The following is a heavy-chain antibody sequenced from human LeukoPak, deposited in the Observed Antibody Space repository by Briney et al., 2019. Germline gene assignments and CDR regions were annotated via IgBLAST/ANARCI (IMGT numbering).Heavy chain of an antibody. CDR1: GYSFTSYW. CDR2: IYPGDSDT. D-gene: IGHD6-13*01. Sequence: AGESLKISCKGSGYSFTSYWIGWVRQMPGKGLEWMGIIYPGDSDTRYSPSFQGQVTISADKSISTAYLQWSSLKASDTAMYYCARHGSSFPTSYYYHYYMDVWGKGTTVTVSS. CDR3: ARHGSSFPTSYYYHYYMDV. V-gene: IGHV5-51*01. J-gene: IGHJ6*03.